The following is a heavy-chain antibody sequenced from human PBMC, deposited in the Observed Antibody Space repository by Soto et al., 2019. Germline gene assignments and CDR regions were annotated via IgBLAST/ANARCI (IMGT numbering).Heavy chain of an antibody. V-gene: IGHV1-69*06. J-gene: IGHJ5*02. CDR1: GGTFNSFS. CDR3: TRRGRQSANWFYP. CDR2: IIPMSGRP. Sequence: QVQLVQSGAEVKTPGSSVKVSCKASGGTFNSFSIDWVRQAPGQGLEWMGGIIPMSGRPNYAQRFQGRVTFSADKSTNTVYMEVNNLTYEDTAVYYCTRRGRQSANWFYPWGQGTLVTVSS.